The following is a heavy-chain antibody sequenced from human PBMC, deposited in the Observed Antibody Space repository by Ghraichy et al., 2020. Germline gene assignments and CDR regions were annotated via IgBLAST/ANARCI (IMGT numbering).Heavy chain of an antibody. J-gene: IGHJ4*02. CDR1: GFTFSTYS. CDR3: TTGRYWSGGSGYNAHFHY. D-gene: IGHD2-15*01. V-gene: IGHV3-48*02. CDR2: ISGGSGLI. Sequence: GGSLRLSCAASGFTFSTYSMNWVRQAPGKGLEWISYISGGSGLIHYADSVRGRFTISRDNARNSMYLQMNSLRDDDTAVYYCTTGRYWSGGSGYNAHFHYSVQGTLVTVSS.